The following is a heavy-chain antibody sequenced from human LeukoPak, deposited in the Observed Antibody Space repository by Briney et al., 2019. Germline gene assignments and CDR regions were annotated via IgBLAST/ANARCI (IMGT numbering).Heavy chain of an antibody. CDR3: ARGTTVPTFEDYYYYMDV. CDR1: GYTFTGYF. V-gene: IGHV1-2*02. CDR2: INPKIGGT. J-gene: IGHJ6*03. D-gene: IGHD4-17*01. Sequence: GASVKVSCKASGYTFTGYFMHWVRQAPGQGLEWMGWINPKIGGTNYAQKFQGRVTMTRDTSISTAYMELRRLRSDDTAVCYCARGTTVPTFEDYYYYMDVWGKGTTVTVSS.